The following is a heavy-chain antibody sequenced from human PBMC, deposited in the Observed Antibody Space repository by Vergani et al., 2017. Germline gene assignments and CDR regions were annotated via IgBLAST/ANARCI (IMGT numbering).Heavy chain of an antibody. CDR2: ISAYNGNT. CDR3: ARDGGYCSAGSCPNWFDP. V-gene: IGHV1-18*04. D-gene: IGHD2-15*01. Sequence: QVQLVQSGAEVKKPGASVKVSCRASGYTFTSYGITWVRQAPGQGLEWMGWISAYNGNTTYAQKLQGRATMTTDTSTRTAYMELRSLRSDDTAVYYCARDGGYCSAGSCPNWFDPWGQGTLVTVSS. J-gene: IGHJ5*02. CDR1: GYTFTSYG.